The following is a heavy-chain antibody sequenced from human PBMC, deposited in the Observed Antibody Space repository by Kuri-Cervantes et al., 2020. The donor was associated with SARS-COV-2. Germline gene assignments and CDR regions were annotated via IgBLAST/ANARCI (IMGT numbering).Heavy chain of an antibody. J-gene: IGHJ4*02. Sequence: ASGKVSCKASGYTFTSYDINWVRQATGQGLEWMGWMNPNSGNTGYAQKFQGRVTITRNTSISTAYMELNSLRAEDTAAYYCARETRDSSGYYRLSLDYWGQGTLVTVSS. D-gene: IGHD3-22*01. V-gene: IGHV1-8*03. CDR3: ARETRDSSGYYRLSLDY. CDR1: GYTFTSYD. CDR2: MNPNSGNT.